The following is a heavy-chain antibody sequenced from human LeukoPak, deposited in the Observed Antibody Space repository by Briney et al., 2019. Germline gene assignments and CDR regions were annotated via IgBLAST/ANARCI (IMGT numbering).Heavy chain of an antibody. Sequence: SQTLSLTCAISGDSVSSNSAAWNWIRQPPSRGLEWLGRTYYRSKWYNDYAVSVKSRITINPDTSKNQFSLQLNSVTPEDMAVYYCARGRYSGYDWGFDYFDYWGQGTLVTVSS. CDR1: GDSVSSNSAA. V-gene: IGHV6-1*01. J-gene: IGHJ4*02. CDR3: ARGRYSGYDWGFDYFDY. D-gene: IGHD5-12*01. CDR2: TYYRSKWYN.